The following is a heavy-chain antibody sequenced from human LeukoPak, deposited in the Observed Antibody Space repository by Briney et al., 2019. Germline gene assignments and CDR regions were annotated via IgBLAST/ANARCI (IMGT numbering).Heavy chain of an antibody. CDR1: TGSNSCYY. Sequence: SETLSFTSTVSTGSNSCYYWRWLRPRDGQELEGIMRICTSSRSNSNPSHNSRITMTVDTSKKQFSLQMSSATPSDTVADSCARVLRPGYSSSHSSIWFDPWGQGALVTVSS. D-gene: IGHD6-13*01. CDR2: ICTSSRS. J-gene: IGHJ5*02. CDR3: ARVLRPGYSSSHSSIWFDP. V-gene: IGHV4-4*07.